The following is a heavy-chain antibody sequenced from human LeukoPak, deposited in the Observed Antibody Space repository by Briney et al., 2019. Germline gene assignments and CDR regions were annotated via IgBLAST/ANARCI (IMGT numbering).Heavy chain of an antibody. CDR1: GGSISSGLYY. V-gene: IGHV4-61*02. CDR3: ATSIAVAVNDAFDI. J-gene: IGHJ3*02. Sequence: SETLSLTCTVSGGSISSGLYYWSWTRQPAGKGLEWIGRIYTSGSTNYNPSLKSRVTISLDTSKNQFSLKLSSVTAADTAVYYCATSIAVAVNDAFDIWGQGTMVTVSS. CDR2: IYTSGST. D-gene: IGHD6-19*01.